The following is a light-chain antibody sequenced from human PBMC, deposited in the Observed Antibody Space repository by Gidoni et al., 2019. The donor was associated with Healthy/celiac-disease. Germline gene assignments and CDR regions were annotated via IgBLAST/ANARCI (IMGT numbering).Light chain of an antibody. J-gene: IGLJ2*01. CDR2: DVS. V-gene: IGLV2-11*01. CDR1: SSAVGGYNY. Sequence: QSALTQPRPVSGSPVQSVTLSCTGTSSAVGGYNYVSWYQQHPGKAPKLMIYDVSKRPSGVPDRFSGSKSGNTASLTISGLQAEDEADYYCCSYAGSYTFEVFGGGTKLTVL. CDR3: CSYAGSYTFEV.